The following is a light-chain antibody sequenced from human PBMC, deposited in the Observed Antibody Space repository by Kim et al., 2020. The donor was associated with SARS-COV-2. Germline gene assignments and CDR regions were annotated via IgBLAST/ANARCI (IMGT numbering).Light chain of an antibody. CDR2: GKN. CDR3: NSRDSSGNHLGV. Sequence: GQTGRITCQGYSLRNYYASWYQRKPGQAPVLVIYGKNNRPSGIPDRFSGSSSGNTASMTITGAQAEDEADYYCNSRDSSGNHLGVFGTGTKVTVL. V-gene: IGLV3-19*01. CDR1: SLRNYY. J-gene: IGLJ1*01.